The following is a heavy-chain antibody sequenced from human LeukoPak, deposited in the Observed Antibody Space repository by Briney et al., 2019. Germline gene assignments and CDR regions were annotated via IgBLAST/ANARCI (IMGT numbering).Heavy chain of an antibody. CDR3: ARRTYYYGSGSYYNSGYFDY. CDR2: IYYSGST. V-gene: IGHV4-39*07. Sequence: WVRQPPGKGLEWIGSIYYSGSTYYNPSLKSRVIISVDTSKNQFSLKLSSVTAADTAVYYCARRTYYYGSGSYYNSGYFDYWGQGTLVTVSS. J-gene: IGHJ4*02. D-gene: IGHD3-10*01.